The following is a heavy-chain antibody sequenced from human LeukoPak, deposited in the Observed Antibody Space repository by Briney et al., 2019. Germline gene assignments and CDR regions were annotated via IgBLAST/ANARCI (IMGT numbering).Heavy chain of an antibody. D-gene: IGHD3-22*01. CDR2: FDPEDGET. CDR3: ARDQVQYYDSSPDAFDI. J-gene: IGHJ3*02. V-gene: IGHV1-24*01. CDR1: GYTLTELS. Sequence: ASVKVSCKVSGYTLTELSMHWVRQAPGKGLEWMGGFDPEDGETIYAQKFQGRVTMTEDTSTDTAYMELSSLRSEDTAVYYCARDQVQYYDSSPDAFDIWGQGTMVTVSS.